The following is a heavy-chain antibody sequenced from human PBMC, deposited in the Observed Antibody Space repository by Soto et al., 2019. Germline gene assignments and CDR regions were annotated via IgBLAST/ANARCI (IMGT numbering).Heavy chain of an antibody. D-gene: IGHD3-22*01. Sequence: GGSLTLSSAASEFTFSSYAMSLVPQAPGKGLEWVSAISGSGGSTYYADSVKGRFTISRDNSKNTLYLQMNSLRAEDTAVYYCAKTPKWLLLPDFDYWGQGTLVTVSS. V-gene: IGHV3-23*01. J-gene: IGHJ4*02. CDR3: AKTPKWLLLPDFDY. CDR1: EFTFSSYA. CDR2: ISGSGGST.